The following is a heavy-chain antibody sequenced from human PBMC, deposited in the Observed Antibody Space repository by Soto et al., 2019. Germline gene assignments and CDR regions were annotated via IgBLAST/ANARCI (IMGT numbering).Heavy chain of an antibody. CDR3: AREQIVVVPAAIDY. Sequence: QVQLQESGPGLVKPSQTLSLTCTVSGGSISSGGYYWRWLRQHPGKGLEWIGYIYYSGSTYYNPSLKSRVTISVDTSKNQFSLKLSSVTAADTAVYYCAREQIVVVPAAIDYWGQGTLVTVSS. V-gene: IGHV4-31*03. D-gene: IGHD2-2*01. CDR2: IYYSGST. CDR1: GGSISSGGYY. J-gene: IGHJ4*02.